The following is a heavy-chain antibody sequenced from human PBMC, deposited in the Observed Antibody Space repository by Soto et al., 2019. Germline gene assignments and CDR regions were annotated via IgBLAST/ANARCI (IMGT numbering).Heavy chain of an antibody. CDR3: ARGNIRQQLVKYYYYYYGMDV. D-gene: IGHD6-13*01. CDR1: GGSISSYY. Sequence: SETLSLTCTVSGGSISSYYWSWIRQPAGKGLERIGRIYTSGSTNYNPSLKSRVTVSVDTSKNQFSLKLSSVTAADTAVYYCARGNIRQQLVKYYYYYYGMDVWGQGTTVTVSS. J-gene: IGHJ6*02. V-gene: IGHV4-4*07. CDR2: IYTSGST.